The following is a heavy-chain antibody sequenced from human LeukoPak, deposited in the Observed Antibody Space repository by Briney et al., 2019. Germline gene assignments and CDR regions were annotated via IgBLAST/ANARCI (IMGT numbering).Heavy chain of an antibody. D-gene: IGHD3-22*01. Sequence: GGSLRLSCAASGFTVSTNYMSWVRQAPGKGLEWVSLIYSGGSTYYADSVKGRFTISRDNSKNTLYLQVNSLRAEDTALYYCARGGIGYYDSSGYDEYFQHWGQGTLVTVSS. J-gene: IGHJ1*01. CDR1: GFTVSTNY. CDR3: ARGGIGYYDSSGYDEYFQH. CDR2: IYSGGST. V-gene: IGHV3-66*01.